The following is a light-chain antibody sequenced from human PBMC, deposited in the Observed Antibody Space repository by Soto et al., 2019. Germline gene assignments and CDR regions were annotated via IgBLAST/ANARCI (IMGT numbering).Light chain of an antibody. V-gene: IGKV3-15*01. CDR3: QQYNTWPWT. CDR2: GAF. J-gene: IGKJ1*01. CDR1: QSVSSN. Sequence: EIVLTQSPATLSVSPGERATLSCRASQSVSSNLAWYQQKPGQAPRLLIYGAFTRATGIPARFSGSGSETEFTLTISSLHSEDFAVYYCQQYNTWPWTFGQGTKVEIK.